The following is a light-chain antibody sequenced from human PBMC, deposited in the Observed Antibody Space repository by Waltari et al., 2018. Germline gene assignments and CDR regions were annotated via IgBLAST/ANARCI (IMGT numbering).Light chain of an antibody. J-gene: IGLJ3*02. CDR1: SSYVGGFEC. CDR3: FSYRRSSTWV. V-gene: IGLV2-14*03. Sequence: QSALTQPASGSWSPGQSITISCTGTSSYVGGFECVPWYQQHPGKAPKPLIYDINKRPSGVSNRFSGSKSANTASLTISGLQAEDEADYYCFSYRRSSTWVFGEGTKLTVL. CDR2: DIN.